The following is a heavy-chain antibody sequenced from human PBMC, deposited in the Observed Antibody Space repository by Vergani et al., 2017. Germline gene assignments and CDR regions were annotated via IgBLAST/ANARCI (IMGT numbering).Heavy chain of an antibody. CDR1: GFTFSSYA. V-gene: IGHV3-23*01. CDR3: AKVLDDSSSWYCGFDY. CDR2: ISGSGGST. D-gene: IGHD6-13*01. J-gene: IGHJ4*02. Sequence: EVQLLESGGGLVQPGGSLRLSCAASGFTFSSYAMSWVRQAPGKGLEWVSAISGSGGSTYYADSVKGRFTISRDTSKNTLYLQMNSLRAEDTAVYYCAKVLDDSSSWYCGFDYWGQGTLVTVSS.